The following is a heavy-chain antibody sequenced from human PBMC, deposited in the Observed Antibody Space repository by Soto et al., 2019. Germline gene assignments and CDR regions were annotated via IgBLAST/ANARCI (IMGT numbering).Heavy chain of an antibody. CDR3: ARDCHGMDV. D-gene: IGHD2-15*01. V-gene: IGHV4-34*01. Sequence: SETLSLTCAVYGGSFSNYHWTWIRQSPGKGLEWIGEIGHSGITKYNPSLKSRITINPDTSKNQFSLQLNSVTPEDTAVYYCARDCHGMDVWGQGTTVTVSS. CDR1: GGSFSNYH. CDR2: IGHSGIT. J-gene: IGHJ6*02.